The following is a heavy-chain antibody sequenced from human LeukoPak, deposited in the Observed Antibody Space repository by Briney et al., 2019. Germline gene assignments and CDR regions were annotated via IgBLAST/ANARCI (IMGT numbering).Heavy chain of an antibody. CDR2: IYYSGST. CDR3: ARVPYSYGYPADYYYMDV. V-gene: IGHV4-59*01. CDR1: GGSISSYY. J-gene: IGHJ6*03. D-gene: IGHD5-18*01. Sequence: SETLSLTCTVSGGSISSYYWSWIRQPPGKGLEWIGYIYYSGSTNYNPSLESRVTISVDTSKNQFSLKLSSVTAADTAVYYCARVPYSYGYPADYYYMDVWGKGTTVTVSS.